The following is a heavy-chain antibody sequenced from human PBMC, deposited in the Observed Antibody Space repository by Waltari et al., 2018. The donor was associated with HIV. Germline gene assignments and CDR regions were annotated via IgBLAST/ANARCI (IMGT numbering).Heavy chain of an antibody. V-gene: IGHV5-51*03. J-gene: IGHJ6*02. Sequence: EVQLVQSGAEVKKPGESLKISCKGSGYTFTSYWIAWVRQMPGKGLEWMGIIYPGDSATRYSPSFQGQVTISADRSISTAYLQWSSLKASDTAMYYCARGWAAVRDYYGMDVWGQGTTVTVSS. CDR1: GYTFTSYW. CDR2: IYPGDSAT. D-gene: IGHD6-6*01. CDR3: ARGWAAVRDYYGMDV.